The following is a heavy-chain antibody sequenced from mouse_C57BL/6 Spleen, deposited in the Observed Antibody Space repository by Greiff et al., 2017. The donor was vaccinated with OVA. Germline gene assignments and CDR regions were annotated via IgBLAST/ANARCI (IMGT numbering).Heavy chain of an antibody. Sequence: QVQLQQSGAELVKPGASVKLSCKASGYTFTEYTIHWVKQRSGQGLEWIGWFYPGSGSIKYNEKFKDKATLTADKSSSTVYMELSSLTSEDSAVYFCARHEEGAYYSNYGGAMDYWGQGTSVTVSS. CDR1: GYTFTEYT. V-gene: IGHV1-62-2*01. CDR2: FYPGSGSI. CDR3: ARHEEGAYYSNYGGAMDY. J-gene: IGHJ4*01. D-gene: IGHD2-5*01.